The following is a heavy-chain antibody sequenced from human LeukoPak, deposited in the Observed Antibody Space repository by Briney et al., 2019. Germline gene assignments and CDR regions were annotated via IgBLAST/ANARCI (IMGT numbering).Heavy chain of an antibody. D-gene: IGHD4-11*01. Sequence: SVKVSCKASGYAFTGYYMHWVRQAPGQGLEWMGWINPNSGGTNYARKFQGRVTMTRDTSISTAYMELSRLRSDDTAVYYCATPGGLDSNYIFDYWGQGTLVTVSS. CDR2: INPNSGGT. CDR1: GYAFTGYY. CDR3: ATPGGLDSNYIFDY. J-gene: IGHJ4*02. V-gene: IGHV1-2*02.